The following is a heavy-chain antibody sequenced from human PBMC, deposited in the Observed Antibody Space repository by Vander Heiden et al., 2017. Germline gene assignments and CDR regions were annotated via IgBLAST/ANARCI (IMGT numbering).Heavy chain of an antibody. J-gene: IGHJ5*02. V-gene: IGHV1-8*01. CDR3: ARAGCSSTSCHTWFDP. CDR1: GYTFTSYD. CDR2: MNPSNENT. D-gene: IGHD2-2*01. Sequence: QVQLVQSGAEVKKPGASVKVACTASGYTFTSYDMHWVRQAPGQGLEWMGWMNPSNENTGYAQNFQGRVTMTRDTSISTAYMELSSLRSEDTAVYYCARAGCSSTSCHTWFDPWGQGTLVTVSS.